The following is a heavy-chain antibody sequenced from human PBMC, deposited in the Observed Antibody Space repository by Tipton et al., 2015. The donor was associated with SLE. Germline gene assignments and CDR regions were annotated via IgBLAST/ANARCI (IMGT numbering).Heavy chain of an antibody. Sequence: GSLRLSCAASGFTVSSYYMSWVRQAPGKGLEWVSVTYSGDSSYHADSVKGRVTLSRDNSENTLYLQINSLRTEDTAIYYCARRHWGWMAFDIWGQGTMVTVSS. V-gene: IGHV3-53*05. D-gene: IGHD2-8*02. J-gene: IGHJ3*02. CDR2: TYSGDSS. CDR3: ARRHWGWMAFDI. CDR1: GFTVSSYY.